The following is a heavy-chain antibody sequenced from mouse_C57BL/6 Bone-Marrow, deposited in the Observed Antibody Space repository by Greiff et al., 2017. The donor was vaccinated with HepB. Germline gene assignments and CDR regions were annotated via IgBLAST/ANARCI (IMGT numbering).Heavy chain of an antibody. Sequence: EVKLVESGGGLVKPGGSLKLSCAASGFTFSSYAMSGVRQTPEKRLEWVATISDGGSYTYYPDNVKGRFTISRDNAKNNLYLQRSHLKSEDTAMYYCARGHYGRDYWGQGTTLTVSS. CDR1: GFTFSSYA. V-gene: IGHV5-4*03. CDR2: ISDGGSYT. J-gene: IGHJ2*01. CDR3: ARGHYGRDY. D-gene: IGHD1-1*01.